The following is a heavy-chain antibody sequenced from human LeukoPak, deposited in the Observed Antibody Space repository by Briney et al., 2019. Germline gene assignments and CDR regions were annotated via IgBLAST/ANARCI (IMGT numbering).Heavy chain of an antibody. CDR2: IYYSGST. D-gene: IGHD2-15*01. CDR3: ARRSGGSPNYYYYYGMDV. J-gene: IGHJ6*02. V-gene: IGHV4-59*08. CDR1: GGSISSYY. Sequence: SETLSLTCTVSGGSISSYYWSWLRQPPGKGLEWIGYIYYSGSTNYNPSLKSRVTISVDTSKNQFSLKLSSVTAADTAVYYCARRSGGSPNYYYYYGMDVWGQGTTVTVSS.